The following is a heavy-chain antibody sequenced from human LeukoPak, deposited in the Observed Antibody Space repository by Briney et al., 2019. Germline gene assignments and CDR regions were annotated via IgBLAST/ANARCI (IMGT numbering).Heavy chain of an antibody. CDR1: GYTFPNYW. CDR2: IYPGDSDT. CDR3: ASTEFRGWELPFDY. V-gene: IGHV5-51*01. J-gene: IGHJ4*02. Sequence: GESLQISCQGSGYTFPNYWIAWVRQMPGKGLEWMGIIYPGDSDTRYSPSFQGQVTISADKSISTAYLQWSSLKASDTAMYYCASTEFRGWELPFDYWGQGTLVTVSS. D-gene: IGHD1-26*01.